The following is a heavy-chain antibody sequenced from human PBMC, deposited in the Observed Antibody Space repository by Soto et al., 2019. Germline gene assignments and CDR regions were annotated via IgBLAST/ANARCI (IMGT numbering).Heavy chain of an antibody. V-gene: IGHV3-33*01. D-gene: IGHD4-17*01. CDR1: GFTFSSYG. CDR2: IWYDGSNK. Sequence: QVQLVESGGGVVQPGRSLRLSCAASGFTFSSYGMHWVRQAPGKGLEWVAVIWYDGSNKYYADSVKGRFTISRDNSKNTLYLQMNSLRAEDTAVYYCARTNDYGDYLGYWGQGTLVTVSS. J-gene: IGHJ4*02. CDR3: ARTNDYGDYLGY.